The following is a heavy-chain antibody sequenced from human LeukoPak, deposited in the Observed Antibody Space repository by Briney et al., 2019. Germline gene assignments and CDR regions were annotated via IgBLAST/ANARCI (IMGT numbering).Heavy chain of an antibody. D-gene: IGHD6-6*01. V-gene: IGHV1-2*02. Sequence: GASVKVSCKASGYTFTGYYMHWVRQAPGQGLEWMGWINPNSGGTNYAQKFQGRITMTRDTSISTAYMELSRLRSDDTAVYYCARAYSSSSAAVLEHFDYWGQGTLVTVSS. CDR3: ARAYSSSSAAVLEHFDY. CDR1: GYTFTGYY. J-gene: IGHJ4*02. CDR2: INPNSGGT.